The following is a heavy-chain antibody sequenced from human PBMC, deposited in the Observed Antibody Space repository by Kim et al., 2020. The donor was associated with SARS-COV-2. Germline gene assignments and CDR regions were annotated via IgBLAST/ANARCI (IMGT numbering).Heavy chain of an antibody. CDR3: SMMVVPGGRDC. CDR2: T. Sequence: TYDNPSLKSRVTISVDTSKNQLSLKLSSVTAADTAVYYWSMMVVPGGRDCWGQRTLVTVSS. V-gene: IGHV4-39*07. J-gene: IGHJ4*02. D-gene: IGHD3-22*01.